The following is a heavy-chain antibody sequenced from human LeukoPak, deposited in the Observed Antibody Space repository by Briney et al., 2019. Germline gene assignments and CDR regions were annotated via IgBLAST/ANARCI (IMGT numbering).Heavy chain of an antibody. CDR3: ARERSSDAFDI. CDR1: GDSISSYY. J-gene: IGHJ3*02. V-gene: IGHV4-59*01. Sequence: SETLSLTCTVSGDSISSYYWTWIRQPPGKGLEWIGYIYYSGSTNYNPSLKSRVAISVDTSKNQFSLKLYSVTAADTAVYYCARERSSDAFDIWGQGTMVTVSS. CDR2: IYYSGST.